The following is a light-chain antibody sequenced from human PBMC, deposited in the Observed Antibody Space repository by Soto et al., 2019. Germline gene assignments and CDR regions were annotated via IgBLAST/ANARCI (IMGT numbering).Light chain of an antibody. CDR2: GAS. CDR1: QSVSSS. Sequence: EIVLTQSPGTLSLSPGERATLSCRASQSVSSSLGWYQQKPGQAPRLLIYGASSRATAIPDRFSGSGSGTDFTLTISRLEPEDFAVYYCQQYSTSQPVTFGQGTRLEIK. V-gene: IGKV3-20*01. CDR3: QQYSTSQPVT. J-gene: IGKJ5*01.